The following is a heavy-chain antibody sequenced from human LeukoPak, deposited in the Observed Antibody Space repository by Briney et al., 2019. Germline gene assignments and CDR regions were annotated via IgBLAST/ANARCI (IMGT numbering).Heavy chain of an antibody. J-gene: IGHJ6*02. CDR3: ARAPYYYDNSGYPNYYYYYGMDV. Sequence: SQTLSLTCTVSGGSISSGGYYWSWIRQHPGKGLEWIGYIYYSGSTYYNPSLKSRVTISVDTSKNQFSLKLSSVTAADTAVYYCARAPYYYDNSGYPNYYYYYGMDVWGQGTTVTVSS. V-gene: IGHV4-31*03. CDR1: GGSISSGGYY. CDR2: IYYSGST. D-gene: IGHD3-22*01.